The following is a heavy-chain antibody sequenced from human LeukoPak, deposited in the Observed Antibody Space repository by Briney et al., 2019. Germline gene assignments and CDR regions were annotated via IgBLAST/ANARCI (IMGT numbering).Heavy chain of an antibody. CDR3: ATDHEAFWSAHPSFDY. CDR2: FDPEDGET. V-gene: IGHV1-24*01. J-gene: IGHJ4*02. D-gene: IGHD3-3*01. CDR1: GYTLTELS. Sequence: ASVKVSCKVSGYTLTELSMHWVRQAPGKGLEWMEGFDPEDGETIYAQKFQGRVTLTEDTSTDTAYMELSSLRSEDTAVYYCATDHEAFWSAHPSFDYWGQGTLVTVSS.